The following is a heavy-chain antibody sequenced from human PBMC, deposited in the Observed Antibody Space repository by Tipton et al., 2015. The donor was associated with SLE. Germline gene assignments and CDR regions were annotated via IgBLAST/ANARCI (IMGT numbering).Heavy chain of an antibody. J-gene: IGHJ4*02. D-gene: IGHD2-8*01. CDR1: GYSFTSYW. Sequence: QSGPEVKNPGESLKISCKGSGYSFTSYWTGWVRQMPGKGLEWTGDIYPADSDTKYSPSYQGQVTIPADKCTSTAYLQWSSLGASELDMYYCASTKYGIDYWGQGTLVTVSS. CDR2: IYPADSDT. V-gene: IGHV5-51*01. CDR3: ASTKYGIDY.